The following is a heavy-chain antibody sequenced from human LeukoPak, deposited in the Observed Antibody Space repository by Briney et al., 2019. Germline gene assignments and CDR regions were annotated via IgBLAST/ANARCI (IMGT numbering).Heavy chain of an antibody. J-gene: IGHJ5*02. CDR3: AKDRTITIFGVVDWFDP. D-gene: IGHD3-3*01. CDR1: GFTFSSYA. Sequence: GGSLRLSCAASGFTFSSYAMSWVRQAPGKGLEWVSAISCSGGSTYYADSVKGRFTISRDNSKNTLYLQMNSLRAEDTAVYYRAKDRTITIFGVVDWFDPWGQGTLVTVSS. CDR2: ISCSGGST. V-gene: IGHV3-23*01.